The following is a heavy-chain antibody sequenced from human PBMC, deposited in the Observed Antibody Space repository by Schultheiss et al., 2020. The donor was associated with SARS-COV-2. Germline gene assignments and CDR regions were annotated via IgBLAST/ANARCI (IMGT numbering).Heavy chain of an antibody. D-gene: IGHD3-10*01. CDR1: GFTFSGSA. J-gene: IGHJ4*02. V-gene: IGHV3-48*01. CDR2: ISSNGGTI. CDR3: ARGLYGSGSYYHDY. Sequence: GGSLRLSCAASGFTFSGSAMHWVRQAPGKGLEWVSYISSNGGTIYYADSVKGRFTISRDNAKNSLYLQMNSLRADETAVYYCARGLYGSGSYYHDYWGQGTLVTVSS.